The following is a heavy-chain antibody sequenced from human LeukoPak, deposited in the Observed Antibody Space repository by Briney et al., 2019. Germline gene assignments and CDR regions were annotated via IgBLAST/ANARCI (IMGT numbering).Heavy chain of an antibody. J-gene: IGHJ3*02. V-gene: IGHV4-39*07. CDR2: LYYSGST. CDR3: ARDPGNSNAFDI. CDR1: GGSISSSNYY. Sequence: SETLSLTCTVSGGSISSSNYYWGWIRQPPGKGLEWIGSLYYSGSTFYNPSLKSRVTISVDTSKNQFSLKLSSVTAADTAVYYCARDPGNSNAFDIWGQGTMVTVSS. D-gene: IGHD4-23*01.